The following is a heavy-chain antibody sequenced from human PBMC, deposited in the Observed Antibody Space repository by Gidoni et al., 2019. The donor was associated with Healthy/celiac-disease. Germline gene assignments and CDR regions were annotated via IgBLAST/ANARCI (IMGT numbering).Heavy chain of an antibody. CDR1: GFIFSSYA. CDR3: ARDRDTMVRGVPKGGYYYYGMDV. Sequence: QVQLVESGGGVVQPGRSLRLSCAASGFIFSSYAMHWVRQAPGKGLEWVAVISYDGSNKYYADSVKGRFTISRDNSKNTLYLQMNSLRAEDTAVYYCARDRDTMVRGVPKGGYYYYGMDVWGQGTTVTVSS. CDR2: ISYDGSNK. D-gene: IGHD3-10*01. V-gene: IGHV3-30-3*01. J-gene: IGHJ6*02.